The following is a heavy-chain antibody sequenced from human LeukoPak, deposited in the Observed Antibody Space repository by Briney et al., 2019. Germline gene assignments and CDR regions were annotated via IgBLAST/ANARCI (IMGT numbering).Heavy chain of an antibody. CDR2: ISSSSSYI. CDR3: AIDRYGTMKNAFDT. V-gene: IGHV3-21*01. J-gene: IGHJ3*02. Sequence: PGGSLRLSCAASGFTFSSYSMNWVRQAPGKGLEWVSSISSSSSYIYYADSVKGRFTISRDNAKNSLYLQMNSLRAEDTAVYYCAIDRYGTMKNAFDTWGQGTMVTVSS. D-gene: IGHD4/OR15-4a*01. CDR1: GFTFSSYS.